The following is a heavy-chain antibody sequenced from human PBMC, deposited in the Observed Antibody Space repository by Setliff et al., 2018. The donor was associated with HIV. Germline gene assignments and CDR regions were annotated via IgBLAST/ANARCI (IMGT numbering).Heavy chain of an antibody. V-gene: IGHV3-30*02. CDR3: AKNLYRSGWSPLDY. CDR2: IRYDGSNK. CDR1: GFIFSSYD. D-gene: IGHD6-13*01. Sequence: PGGSLRLSCAASGFIFSSYDMHWVRQAPGKGLEWVAFIRYDGSNKYYVDSVKGRFTISRDNSRDTLSLQMNSLRAEDTAVYYCAKNLYRSGWSPLDYWGQGTLVTVSS. J-gene: IGHJ4*02.